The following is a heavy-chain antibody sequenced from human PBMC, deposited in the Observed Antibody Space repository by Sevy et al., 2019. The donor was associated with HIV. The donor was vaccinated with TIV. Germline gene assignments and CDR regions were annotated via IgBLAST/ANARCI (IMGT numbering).Heavy chain of an antibody. CDR2: INHSGST. J-gene: IGHJ5*02. CDR3: ARAPPVVVVPGAPSWFDP. D-gene: IGHD2-2*01. V-gene: IGHV4-34*01. CDR1: GGSFSGYY. Sequence: SETVSLTCAVYGGSFSGYYWNWIRQSPGKGLEWIGAINHSGSTHYNPSLKSRVTISVDTSKNQFSLRLNSVTAADTAVYYCARAPPVVVVPGAPSWFDPWGQGTLVTVSS.